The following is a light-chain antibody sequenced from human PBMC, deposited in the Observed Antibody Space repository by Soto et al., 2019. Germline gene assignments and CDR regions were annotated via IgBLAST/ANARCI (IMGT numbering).Light chain of an antibody. CDR2: RND. J-gene: IGLJ2*01. V-gene: IGLV1-47*01. CDR1: NSNMGRNY. Sequence: QSVLTQPPSASGTPGQSVTISCSGSNSNMGRNYVYWYQQVPGTAPKLLMYRNDVRPSGVPDRFTGSKSGTSASLAISGLRSEDEADYYCAVWDNSLNGVAFGGGTKVTVL. CDR3: AVWDNSLNGVA.